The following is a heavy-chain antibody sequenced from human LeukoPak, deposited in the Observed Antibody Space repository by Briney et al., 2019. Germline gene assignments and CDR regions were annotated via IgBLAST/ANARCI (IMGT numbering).Heavy chain of an antibody. D-gene: IGHD6-13*01. CDR3: ARKGAIAAHFDY. CDR2: IYYSGST. V-gene: IGHV4-59*12. J-gene: IGHJ4*02. Sequence: PSETLSLTCTVSGGSISSYYWSWIRQPPGKGLEWIGYIYYSGSTNYNPSLKSRVTISVDTSKNQFSLKLSSVTAADTAVYYCARKGAIAAHFDYWGQGTLVTVSS. CDR1: GGSISSYY.